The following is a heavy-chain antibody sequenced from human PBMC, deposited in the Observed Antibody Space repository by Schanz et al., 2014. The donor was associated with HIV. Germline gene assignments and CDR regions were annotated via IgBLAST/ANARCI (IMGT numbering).Heavy chain of an antibody. V-gene: IGHV1-46*01. J-gene: IGHJ6*02. Sequence: QVQLVQSGAEVKKPGASVKVSCKASGYTFTGYFIHWVRQAPGQGLQWMGVINTNGGGTSDALRGRVIITRDTSTSTVYMHLSNMRFEDSAVYYCAREKMDTGGLDVWGQGTTVTVSS. CDR1: GYTFTGYF. CDR2: INTNGGGT. CDR3: AREKMDTGGLDV.